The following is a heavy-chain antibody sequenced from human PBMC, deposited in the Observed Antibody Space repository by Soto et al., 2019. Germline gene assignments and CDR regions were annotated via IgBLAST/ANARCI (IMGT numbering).Heavy chain of an antibody. Sequence: PGGSLRLSCAASGFTFSSSAMHWVRQASGKGLEWVGRIRSKANSYATAYAASVKGRFTISRDDSKNTAYLQMNSLKTEDTAVYYCTSVDIVATPKDYWGQGTLVTVSS. V-gene: IGHV3-73*01. CDR2: IRSKANSYAT. CDR1: GFTFSSSA. J-gene: IGHJ4*02. D-gene: IGHD5-12*01. CDR3: TSVDIVATPKDY.